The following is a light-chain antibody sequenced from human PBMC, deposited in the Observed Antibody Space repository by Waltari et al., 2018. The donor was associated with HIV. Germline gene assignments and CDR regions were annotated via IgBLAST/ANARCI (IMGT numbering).Light chain of an antibody. CDR3: CSYAGSNRV. CDR1: SSDVGAYNY. V-gene: IGLV2-11*01. J-gene: IGLJ3*02. Sequence: QSFLTQPRSVSGSPGQPVTISCIGTSSDVGAYNYVSWSQQYPGEAPKILIYDVNKRPSGVPDRFSGSKSGNTASLTISGLQAEDEGDYYCCSYAGSNRVFGGGTKLTVL. CDR2: DVN.